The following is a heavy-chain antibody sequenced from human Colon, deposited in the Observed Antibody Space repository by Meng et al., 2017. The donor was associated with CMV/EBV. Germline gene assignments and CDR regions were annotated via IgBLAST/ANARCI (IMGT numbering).Heavy chain of an antibody. CDR2: MSPDGSNI. CDR3: AREPSFGDYDY. J-gene: IGHJ4*02. D-gene: IGHD4-17*01. V-gene: IGHV3-30-3*01. Sequence: LSCAAYGFTFSNYIMHWVRQAPGKGLEWVAAMSPDGSNIYYPDSVRGRFTISRDNSKNIVYLQMNSLRPGDTAVYYCAREPSFGDYDYWGQGTLVTVSS. CDR1: GFTFSNYI.